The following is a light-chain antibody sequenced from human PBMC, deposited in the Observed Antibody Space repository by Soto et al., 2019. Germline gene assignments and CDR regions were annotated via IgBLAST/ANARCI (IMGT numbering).Light chain of an antibody. Sequence: DIVMTQSPDSLAVSLGERATINCKSSQSVLYSSNNKNYLAWYQQKPGQPPKLLIYWASTRESGVPDRFSGSGSGTDFTLTISSLQAEDVAVYYCYHYYTTPLAFGGGTKVDIK. CDR3: YHYYTTPLA. CDR1: QSVLYSSNNKNY. V-gene: IGKV4-1*01. CDR2: WAS. J-gene: IGKJ4*01.